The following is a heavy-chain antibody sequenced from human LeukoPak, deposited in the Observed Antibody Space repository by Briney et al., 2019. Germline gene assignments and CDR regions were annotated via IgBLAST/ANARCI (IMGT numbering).Heavy chain of an antibody. Sequence: GASVKVSCKASGYTFTDYYIHWVRQAPGQGLEWMGWISPNSGATNYAQEFQGRVTVTTDTSTSTAYLELRSLRSDDTAVYYCARGEYDLLGDYWGQGTLVTVSS. V-gene: IGHV1-2*02. J-gene: IGHJ4*02. CDR3: ARGEYDLLGDY. D-gene: IGHD3-10*01. CDR2: ISPNSGAT. CDR1: GYTFTDYY.